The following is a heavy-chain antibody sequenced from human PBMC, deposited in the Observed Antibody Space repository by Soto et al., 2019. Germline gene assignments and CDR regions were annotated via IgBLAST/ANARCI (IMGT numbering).Heavy chain of an antibody. D-gene: IGHD6-13*01. CDR2: IVVGSGNT. CDR1: GLTFTSSA. J-gene: IGHJ3*02. V-gene: IGHV1-58*01. Sequence: SVKVSCKASGLTFTSSAVQWVRQARGQRLEWIGWIVVGSGNTNYAQKFQERVTITRDMSTSTAYMELSSLRSEDTAVYYCAERPAAGIGDDAFDIWGQGTMVTVSS. CDR3: AERPAAGIGDDAFDI.